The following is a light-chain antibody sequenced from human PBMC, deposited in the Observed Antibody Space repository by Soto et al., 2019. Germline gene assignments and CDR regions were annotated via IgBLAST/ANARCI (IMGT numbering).Light chain of an antibody. CDR2: DVS. J-gene: IGKJ1*01. V-gene: IGKV3-20*01. CDR3: QHFGSSLRT. CDR1: QSVSSNY. Sequence: EVVVTQSPATLSVSPGERATLSCRASQSVSSNYLAWYQQKPGQAPRLLIYDVSNRAAGIPDRFSGSGSGTDFTLTINSLEPEDFAVYYCQHFGSSLRTFGQGTKVDI.